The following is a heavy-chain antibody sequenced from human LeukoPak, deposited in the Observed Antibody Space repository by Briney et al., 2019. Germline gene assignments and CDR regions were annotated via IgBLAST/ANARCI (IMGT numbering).Heavy chain of an antibody. CDR2: INPSGGST. D-gene: IGHD5-24*01. CDR1: GYTFTSYY. J-gene: IGHJ4*02. V-gene: IGHV1-46*01. CDR3: ARDLRDGYNSHPFDY. Sequence: ASVKVSCKASGYTFTSYYMHWVRQAPGQGLEWMGIINPSGGSTSYAQKFQGRVTMTRDTSTSTVYMELSSLRSEDTAVYYCARDLRDGYNSHPFDYWGQGTLVTVSS.